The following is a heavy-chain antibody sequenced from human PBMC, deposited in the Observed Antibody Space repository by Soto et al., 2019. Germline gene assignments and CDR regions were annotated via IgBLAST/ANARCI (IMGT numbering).Heavy chain of an antibody. Sequence: GGSLRLSCAGSGFTLSDHYIDWVRQAPGKGLEWVGRSRDKPQGYSTAYAASVKGRFTTSRDESKNSAYLQMNSLRAEDTAVYYCAREGYYDFWSGYYRDGWYYYYYGMDVWGQGTTVTVSS. CDR1: GFTLSDHY. CDR3: AREGYYDFWSGYYRDGWYYYYYGMDV. CDR2: SRDKPQGYST. D-gene: IGHD3-3*01. V-gene: IGHV3-72*01. J-gene: IGHJ6*02.